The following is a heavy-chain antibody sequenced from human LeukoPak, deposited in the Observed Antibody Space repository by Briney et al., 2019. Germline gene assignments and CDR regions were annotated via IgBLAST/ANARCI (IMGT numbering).Heavy chain of an antibody. CDR3: ASVSAISSWFYHGMDV. D-gene: IGHD6-13*01. Sequence: GGSLRLSCAASGFTFTRFNMNWVRQAPGKGLELVSSITSSGTYIYYADSVKGRFTISRDNAKNSLYLQMNSLRAEDTAVYYCASVSAISSWFYHGMDVWGQGTTVTVSS. J-gene: IGHJ6*02. CDR2: ITSSGTYI. CDR1: GFTFTRFN. V-gene: IGHV3-21*04.